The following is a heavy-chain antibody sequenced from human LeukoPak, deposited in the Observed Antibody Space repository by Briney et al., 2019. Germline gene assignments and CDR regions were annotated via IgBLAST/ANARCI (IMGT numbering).Heavy chain of an antibody. V-gene: IGHV1-46*01. D-gene: IGHD3-10*01. CDR3: ARDLGYYYGSGSYHPLDY. CDR2: INPSGGST. CDR1: GYTFTSYY. Sequence: PVASVKVSCKASGYTFTSYYMHWVRQAPGQGLEWMGIINPSGGSTSYAQEFQGRVTMTRDTSTSTVYMELSSLRSEDTAVYYCARDLGYYYGSGSYHPLDYWGQGTLVTVSS. J-gene: IGHJ4*02.